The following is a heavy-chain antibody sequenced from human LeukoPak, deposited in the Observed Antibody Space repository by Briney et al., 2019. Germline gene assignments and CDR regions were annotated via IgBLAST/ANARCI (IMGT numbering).Heavy chain of an antibody. CDR1: GFTFSSYA. D-gene: IGHD3-10*02. V-gene: IGHV3-23*01. CDR3: AELGITMIGGV. Sequence: GGSLRLSCTASGFTFSSYAMSWVRQAPGKGLEWVSTISGSDGSTYYADSVMGRFTFSRDNSKNTLYLQMNSLRAEDTAVYYCAELGITMIGGVWGKGTTVTISS. CDR2: ISGSDGST. J-gene: IGHJ6*04.